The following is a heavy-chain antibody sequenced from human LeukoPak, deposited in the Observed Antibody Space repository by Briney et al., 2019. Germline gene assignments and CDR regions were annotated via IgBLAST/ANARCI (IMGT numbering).Heavy chain of an antibody. J-gene: IGHJ6*04. CDR3: AAAIASGSYYNSYYYYYGMDV. V-gene: IGHV1-58*01. Sequence: GASVKVSCKASGFTFTSSAVQWVRQARGQRLEWIGWIVVGGGNTNYAQKFQERVTITRDMSTSTAYMELSSLRSEDTAVYYCAAAIASGSYYNSYYYYYGMDVWGKGTTVTVSS. D-gene: IGHD3-10*01. CDR2: IVVGGGNT. CDR1: GFTFTSSA.